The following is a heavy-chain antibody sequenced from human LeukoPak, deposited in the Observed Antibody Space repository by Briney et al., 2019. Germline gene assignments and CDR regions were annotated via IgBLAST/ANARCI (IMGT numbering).Heavy chain of an antibody. CDR1: GFTFSGYH. CDR3: ARDQWWQLIAVAITSYFDC. V-gene: IGHV3-7*01. J-gene: IGHJ4*02. CDR2: IKKEDGSEK. Sequence: GGSLRLSCAASGFTFSGYHMTWVRQAPGKGLEWVANIKKEDGSEKNYVDSVKGRFTISRDNAKNSLYLQMNSLRAEDTAVYYCARDQWWQLIAVAITSYFDCWGQGTLVTVSS. D-gene: IGHD6-19*01.